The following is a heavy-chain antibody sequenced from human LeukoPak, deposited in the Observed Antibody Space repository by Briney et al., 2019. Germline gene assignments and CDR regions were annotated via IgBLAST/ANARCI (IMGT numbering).Heavy chain of an antibody. J-gene: IGHJ3*02. CDR1: GGTFSNYA. CDR2: IIPILGTS. CDR3: VTDLADATYGFDI. V-gene: IGHV1-69*05. Sequence: SVKVSCKTSGGTFSNYAISWVRQAPGQGLEWVGGIIPILGTSNSAEKFQGRLTVTTDEFTGTAYMELSTLRSEDTAVYYCVTDLADATYGFDIWGQGTMVTVSS. D-gene: IGHD6-13*01.